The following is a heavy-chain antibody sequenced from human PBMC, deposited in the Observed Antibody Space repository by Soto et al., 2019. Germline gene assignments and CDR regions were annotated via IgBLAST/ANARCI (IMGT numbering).Heavy chain of an antibody. CDR2: IIPIFGTA. J-gene: IGHJ6*02. CDR3: AREESIAAAGTAYYYGMDV. Sequence: QVQLVQSGAEVKKPGSSVKVSCKASGGTFSSYAISWVRQAPGQGLEWMGGIIPIFGTANYAQKFQGRVTITADESTSTAYMELSSLRSEDTAVYYCAREESIAAAGTAYYYGMDVWGQGTTFTVSS. CDR1: GGTFSSYA. D-gene: IGHD6-13*01. V-gene: IGHV1-69*12.